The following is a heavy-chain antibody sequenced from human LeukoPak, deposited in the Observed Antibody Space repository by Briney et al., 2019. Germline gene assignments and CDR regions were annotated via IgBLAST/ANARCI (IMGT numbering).Heavy chain of an antibody. CDR3: AKDPYYYDSSGYPKGFDY. V-gene: IGHV3-23*01. D-gene: IGHD3-22*01. Sequence: QPGGSLRLSCAASGFTFSSYAMSWVRQAPGRGLEWVSAISGSGGSTYYADSVKGRFTISRDNSKNTLYLQMNSLRAEDTAVYYCAKDPYYYDSSGYPKGFDYWGQGTLVTVSS. J-gene: IGHJ4*02. CDR1: GFTFSSYA. CDR2: ISGSGGST.